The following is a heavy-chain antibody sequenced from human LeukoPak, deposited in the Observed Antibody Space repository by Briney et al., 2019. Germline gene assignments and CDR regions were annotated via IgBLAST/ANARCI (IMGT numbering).Heavy chain of an antibody. CDR3: ARGGFFGSGSPDY. CDR1: VFTFTSYG. CDR2: ISAYNGNT. V-gene: IGHV1-18*01. Sequence: PRASVKVSCKASVFTFTSYGFSWVRQAPGEGLEWMGWISAYNGNTNYAQKLQGRVTMTTDTSTTTVYMELRSLRSDDTAVYYCARGGFFGSGSPDYWGQGTLVTVSS. D-gene: IGHD3-10*01. J-gene: IGHJ4*02.